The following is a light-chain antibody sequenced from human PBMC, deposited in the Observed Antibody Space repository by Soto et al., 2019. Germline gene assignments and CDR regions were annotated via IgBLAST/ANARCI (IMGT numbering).Light chain of an antibody. J-gene: IGKJ1*01. CDR2: KAS. Sequence: PITQSPSTLSGSVGDRVTITCRASQTISSWLAWYQQKPGKAPKLLIYKASTLKSGVPSRFRGSGSGTELTITISSLQPDDFETYYCQHYNSYSEAFGQGTKVDIK. V-gene: IGKV1-5*03. CDR3: QHYNSYSEA. CDR1: QTISSW.